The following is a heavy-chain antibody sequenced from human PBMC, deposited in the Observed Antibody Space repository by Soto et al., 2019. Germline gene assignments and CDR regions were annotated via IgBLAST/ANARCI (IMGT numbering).Heavy chain of an antibody. CDR3: ARWWSGSRQGFDP. CDR1: GVSISSGDYY. Sequence: PSETLSLTCTVSGVSISSGDYYWSWIRQTPGKGLEWIGYIYYSENTYYNPSLKSRVAISGDTSKNQFSLRLSSVTAADTAVYYCARWWSGSRQGFDPWGQGTLVTVSS. CDR2: IYYSENT. D-gene: IGHD3-3*01. J-gene: IGHJ5*02. V-gene: IGHV4-30-4*01.